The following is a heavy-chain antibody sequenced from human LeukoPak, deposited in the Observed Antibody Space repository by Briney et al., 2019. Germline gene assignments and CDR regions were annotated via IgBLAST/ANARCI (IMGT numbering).Heavy chain of an antibody. D-gene: IGHD1-26*01. Sequence: GGSLRLSCAASGFTFSSYAISWVRQAPGKGLEWVSAISGSGGSTYYADSVKGRFTISRDNSKNTLYLQMNSLRAEDTAVYYCAKKGVWELLSYYFDYWGQGTLVTVSS. V-gene: IGHV3-23*01. CDR2: ISGSGGST. J-gene: IGHJ4*02. CDR1: GFTFSSYA. CDR3: AKKGVWELLSYYFDY.